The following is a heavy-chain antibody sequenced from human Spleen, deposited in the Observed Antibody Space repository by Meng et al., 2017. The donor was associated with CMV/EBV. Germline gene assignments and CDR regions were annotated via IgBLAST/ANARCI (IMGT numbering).Heavy chain of an antibody. J-gene: IGHJ4*02. Sequence: GGSLRLSCAASGFTFSSYSMSWVRQAPGKGLEWVSVIYSGNDSTYYADSVKGRFTVSRDNSKNTLSLQMNSLRGEDTAVYYCARDAGIAWPFDYWGQGTPVTVSS. CDR2: IYSGNDST. CDR3: ARDAGIAWPFDY. D-gene: IGHD2-21*01. CDR1: GFTFSSYS. V-gene: IGHV3-23*03.